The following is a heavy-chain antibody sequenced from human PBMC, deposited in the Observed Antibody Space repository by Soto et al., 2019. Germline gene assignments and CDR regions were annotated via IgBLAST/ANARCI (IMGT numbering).Heavy chain of an antibody. CDR2: ISDSGSNT. Sequence: GGSLRLSCAASGFTFTSYAMTWVRQAPGKGLEWVSGISDSGSNTYYADSVKGRFTISRDNSKNTLYLQMNSLRAEDTAVYYCAKDMYSGGSCYFDYWGQGTLVTVSS. J-gene: IGHJ4*02. CDR3: AKDMYSGGSCYFDY. CDR1: GFTFTSYA. V-gene: IGHV3-23*01. D-gene: IGHD2-15*01.